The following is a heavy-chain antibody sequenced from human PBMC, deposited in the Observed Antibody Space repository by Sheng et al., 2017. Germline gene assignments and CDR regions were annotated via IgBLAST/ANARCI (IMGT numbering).Heavy chain of an antibody. CDR2: IIPIFGTA. Sequence: QVQLVQSGAEVKKPGSSVKVSCKASGGTFSSYAISWVRQAPGQGLEWMGGIIPIFGTANYAQKFQGRVTITADESTSTAYMELSSLRSEDTAVYYCARAYDFWSGYYGYYYYGMDVWGQGTTVTVSS. J-gene: IGHJ6*02. V-gene: IGHV1-69*01. CDR1: GGTFSSYA. CDR3: ARAYDFWSGYYGYYYYGMDV. D-gene: IGHD3-3*01.